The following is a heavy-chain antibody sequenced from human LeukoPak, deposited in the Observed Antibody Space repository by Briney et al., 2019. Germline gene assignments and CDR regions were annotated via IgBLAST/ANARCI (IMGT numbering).Heavy chain of an antibody. V-gene: IGHV3-30*02. CDR3: AKDFYYDSSGYYNIGYYFDY. Sequence: PGGSLRLSCAASGFTFSSYGMHWVRQAPGKGLEWVAFIWYDGSNKYYADSVKGRFTISRDNSKNTLYLQMNSLRAEDTAVYYCAKDFYYDSSGYYNIGYYFDYWGQGTLVTVSS. CDR2: IWYDGSNK. CDR1: GFTFSSYG. D-gene: IGHD3-22*01. J-gene: IGHJ4*02.